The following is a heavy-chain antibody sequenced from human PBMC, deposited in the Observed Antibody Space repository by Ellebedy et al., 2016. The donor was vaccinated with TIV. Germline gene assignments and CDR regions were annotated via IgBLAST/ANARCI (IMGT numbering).Heavy chain of an antibody. CDR2: VGGGDDRT. V-gene: IGHV3-23*01. CDR1: GFTAFNFA. Sequence: PGGSLRLSCEASGFTAFNFAMSWVRQAPGKGLEWVSAVGGGDDRTFYADAVKGRFTISRDNSKNTVTLQMQSLRAEETALYYCAKSHTASFFYLFDSWGQGTLVTVSS. CDR3: AKSHTASFFYLFDS. D-gene: IGHD2-2*01. J-gene: IGHJ5*01.